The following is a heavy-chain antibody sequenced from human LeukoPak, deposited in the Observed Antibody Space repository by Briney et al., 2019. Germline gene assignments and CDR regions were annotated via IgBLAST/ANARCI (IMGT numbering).Heavy chain of an antibody. CDR2: IYYSGST. CDR3: ARSTYYDSRPSPFDY. J-gene: IGHJ4*02. D-gene: IGHD3-22*01. Sequence: PSETLSLTCAVSGGSISSHYWSWIRQPPGKGLEWIGYIYYSGSTNYNPSLKSRVTISVDTSKKQFSLELSSVTTADTAVYYCARSTYYDSRPSPFDYWGQGTLVTVSS. CDR1: GGSISSHY. V-gene: IGHV4-59*11.